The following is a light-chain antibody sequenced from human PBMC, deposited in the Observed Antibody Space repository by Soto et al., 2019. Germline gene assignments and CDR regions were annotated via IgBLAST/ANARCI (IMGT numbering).Light chain of an antibody. CDR3: ATWDSSLSVV. J-gene: IGLJ2*01. Sequence: QSVLTQPPSVSAAPGQKVTISCSGCSSNIENNYVSWYQQLPGTAPKLLIYDNNKRPSGIPDRFSGSKSGTSATLGITGLQTGDEADYYCATWDSSLSVVFGGGTKLTVL. CDR1: SSNIENNY. V-gene: IGLV1-51*01. CDR2: DNN.